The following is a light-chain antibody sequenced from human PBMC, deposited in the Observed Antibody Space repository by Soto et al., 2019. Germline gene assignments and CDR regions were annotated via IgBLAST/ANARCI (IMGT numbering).Light chain of an antibody. V-gene: IGKV1-39*01. CDR2: AAS. CDR1: QIISNY. J-gene: IGKJ2*02. Sequence: DIQMTQSPSSLSASVGDRVSITCQTSQIISNYLNWYQQKPGEAPRLLIYAASSLQSGVPSRFSGSGSGTDFTLTITSLQPEDFATYYCQQGYTTPRTFGRGTKLEI. CDR3: QQGYTTPRT.